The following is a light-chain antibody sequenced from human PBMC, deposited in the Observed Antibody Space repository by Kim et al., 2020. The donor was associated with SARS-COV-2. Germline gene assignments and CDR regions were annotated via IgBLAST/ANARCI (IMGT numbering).Light chain of an antibody. CDR2: GKN. J-gene: IGLJ1*01. V-gene: IGLV3-19*01. Sequence: SSELTQDPAVSVALGKTVRITCQGDSLRSYYASWYQQKPGQAPVLVIYGKNNRPSGIPDRFSGSSSGNTASLTITGDQAEDEADYYCNSRDSSGNHPFGTGTKVTVL. CDR3: NSRDSSGNHP. CDR1: SLRSYY.